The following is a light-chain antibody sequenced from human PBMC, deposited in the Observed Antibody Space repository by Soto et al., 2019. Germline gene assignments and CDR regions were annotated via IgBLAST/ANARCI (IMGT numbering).Light chain of an antibody. CDR2: AAS. J-gene: IGKJ4*01. CDR1: QSISSY. Sequence: DIQMTQSPSSLSASVGDRVTITCRASQSISSYLNWYQQKPGKAPKVLIYAASSLQSEVPSRFSGSESGTEFALTISSLQPEDSATYYCQQIYITPVIFGGVTMVDIK. V-gene: IGKV1-39*01. CDR3: QQIYITPVI.